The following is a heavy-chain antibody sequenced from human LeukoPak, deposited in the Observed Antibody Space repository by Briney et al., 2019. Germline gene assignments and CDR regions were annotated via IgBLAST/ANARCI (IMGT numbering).Heavy chain of an antibody. CDR1: GGTFSSYA. Sequence: SVKVSCKASGGTFSSYAISWVRQAPGQGLEWMGGIIPIFGTANYAQKFQGRVTITADESTSTAYMELSSLRSENTAVYYCARDEAYYYGSGSYWYGMDVWGKGTTVTVSS. D-gene: IGHD3-10*01. J-gene: IGHJ6*04. CDR2: IIPIFGTA. V-gene: IGHV1-69*01. CDR3: ARDEAYYYGSGSYWYGMDV.